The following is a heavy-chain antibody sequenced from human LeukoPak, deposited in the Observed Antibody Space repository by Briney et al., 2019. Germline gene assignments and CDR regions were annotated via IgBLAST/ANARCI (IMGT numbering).Heavy chain of an antibody. CDR3: AASFLRFSPDFDY. D-gene: IGHD2/OR15-2a*01. Sequence: ASVKVSCKVSGYTLSELSIHWVRQPPGKGLEWVGSFNPEDGETYSVQTFQGRLILTEDTSTDTAYMELRTLRSEDTAVFYCAASFLRFSPDFDYWGQGTLVTVSS. CDR2: FNPEDGET. J-gene: IGHJ4*02. V-gene: IGHV1-24*01. CDR1: GYTLSELS.